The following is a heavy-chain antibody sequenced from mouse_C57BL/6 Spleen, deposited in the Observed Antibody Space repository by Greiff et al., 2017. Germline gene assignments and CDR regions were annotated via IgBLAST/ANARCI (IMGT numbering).Heavy chain of an antibody. Sequence: VHLVESGPGLVAPSQSLSITCTVSGFSFTSYAISWVRQSPGKGLEWIGVIRSGGGTYYNSALKSRLSISKDNSKNQICFKMNSLQTDDAATDYCSRTSIYRAMDYWGQGTSVTVSS. CDR2: IRSGGGT. CDR1: GFSFTSYA. J-gene: IGHJ4*01. D-gene: IGHD1-1*01. CDR3: SRTSIYRAMDY. V-gene: IGHV2-9-1*01.